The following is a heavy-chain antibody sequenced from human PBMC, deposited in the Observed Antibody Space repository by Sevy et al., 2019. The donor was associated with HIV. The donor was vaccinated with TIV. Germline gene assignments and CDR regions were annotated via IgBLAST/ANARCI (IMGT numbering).Heavy chain of an antibody. D-gene: IGHD1-26*01. Sequence: GGYLRLSCAASGFTFSSYAMSWVRQAPGKGLERVSSISGSGGSTYYADSLKGQFTISRDNSKNTLYLQVNSLRVEDTAVYYCSKNPGVGSYYYMDVWGKGTTVPVSS. V-gene: IGHV3-23*01. J-gene: IGHJ6*03. CDR2: ISGSGGST. CDR3: SKNPGVGSYYYMDV. CDR1: GFTFSSYA.